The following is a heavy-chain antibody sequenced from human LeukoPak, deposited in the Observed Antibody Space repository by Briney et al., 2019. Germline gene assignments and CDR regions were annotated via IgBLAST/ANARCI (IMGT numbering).Heavy chain of an antibody. J-gene: IGHJ6*04. CDR2: INPSGST. Sequence: PSETLSLTCAVYGGSFSGYYWSWIRQPPGKGLEWIGEINPSGSTNYNPSLKSRVTISVDTSKNQFSLKLSSVTAADTAVYYCARGLNGMDVWGKGTTVTVSS. CDR1: GGSFSGYY. V-gene: IGHV4-34*01. CDR3: ARGLNGMDV.